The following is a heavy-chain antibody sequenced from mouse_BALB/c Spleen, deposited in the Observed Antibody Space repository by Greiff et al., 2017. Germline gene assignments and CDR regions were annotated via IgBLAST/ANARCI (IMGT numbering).Heavy chain of an antibody. CDR1: GFTFSSFG. Sequence: DVMLVESGGGLVQPGGSRKLSCAASGFTFSSFGMHWVRQAPEKGLEWVAYISSGSSTIYYADTVKGRFTISRDNPKNTLFLQMTSLRSEDTAMYYCARPDYWGQGTTLTVSS. J-gene: IGHJ2*01. V-gene: IGHV5-17*02. CDR2: ISSGSSTI. CDR3: ARPDY.